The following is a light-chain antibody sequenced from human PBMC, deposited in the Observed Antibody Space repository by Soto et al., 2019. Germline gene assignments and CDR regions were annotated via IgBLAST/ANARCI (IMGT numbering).Light chain of an antibody. V-gene: IGLV1-44*01. CDR2: SNY. CDR3: AAWDDILNGYV. CDR1: IESNT. Sequence: IESNTVTWYQQLPGTAPKLVIYSNYDRPSGVPDRFSGSTSGTSASLVIRGLQSEDEADYYCAAWDDILNGYVFGGGTRSPS. J-gene: IGLJ1*01.